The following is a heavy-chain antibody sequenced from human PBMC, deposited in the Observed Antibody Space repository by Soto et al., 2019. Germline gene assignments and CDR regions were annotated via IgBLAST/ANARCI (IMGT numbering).Heavy chain of an antibody. D-gene: IGHD3-10*01. J-gene: IGHJ5*02. CDR3: ARRSYGSGVDL. CDR2: IYYSGGT. Sequence: QLQLQESGPGLVKPSETMSLTCTVSGGSISSSNHYWGWIRQTPGKGLEWIGNIYYSGGTFYNASHKSRVTISVDTSKNQLSLKVTSVTAADTAVYYCARRSYGSGVDLWGQGTLVTVSS. CDR1: GGSISSSNHY. V-gene: IGHV4-39*01.